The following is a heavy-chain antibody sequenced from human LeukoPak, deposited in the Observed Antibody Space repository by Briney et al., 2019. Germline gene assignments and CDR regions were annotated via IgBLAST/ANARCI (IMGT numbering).Heavy chain of an antibody. CDR1: GYTFTSYG. CDR3: ARAVEGWRDYDILTGYYNFPRYFDY. CDR2: ISAYNGNT. D-gene: IGHD3-9*01. J-gene: IGHJ4*02. V-gene: IGHV1-18*01. Sequence: ASVKVSFKASGYTFTSYGISWVRQAPGQGLEWMGWISAYNGNTNYAQKLQGRVTMTTDTSTSTAYMELRSLRSDDTAVYYCARAVEGWRDYDILTGYYNFPRYFDYWGQGTLVTVSS.